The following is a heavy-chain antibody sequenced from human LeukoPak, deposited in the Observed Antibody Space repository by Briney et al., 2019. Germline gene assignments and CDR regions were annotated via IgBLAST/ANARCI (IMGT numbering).Heavy chain of an antibody. CDR2: IYHSGST. D-gene: IGHD6-13*01. J-gene: IGHJ3*02. V-gene: IGHV4-38-2*02. CDR3: ARGLRSSSSSWYGRDAFDI. CDR1: GYSISSGYY. Sequence: PSETLSLTCTVSGYSISSGYYWGWIRPPPGTGLEWIGSIYHSGSTYYNPSLKSRVTISVDTSKNQFSLKLSSVTAADTAVYYCARGLRSSSSSWYGRDAFDIWGQGTMVTVSS.